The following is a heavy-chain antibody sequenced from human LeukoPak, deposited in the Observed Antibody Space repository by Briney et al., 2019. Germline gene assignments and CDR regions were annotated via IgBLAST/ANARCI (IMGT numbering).Heavy chain of an antibody. CDR2: VFTSGST. Sequence: SETLSLTCTVSGGSISTYKWSWIRQPAGKGLEWIGRVFTSGSTNYNPSLKSRVTMSLDTPKNQSSLKLSSVTAADTAVYYCARGENYFDPWGQGTLVTVSS. CDR1: GGSISTYK. CDR3: ARGENYFDP. V-gene: IGHV4-4*07. D-gene: IGHD4-17*01. J-gene: IGHJ5*02.